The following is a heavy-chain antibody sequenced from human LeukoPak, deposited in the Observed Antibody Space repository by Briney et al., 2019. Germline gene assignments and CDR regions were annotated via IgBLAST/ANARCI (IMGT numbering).Heavy chain of an antibody. J-gene: IGHJ6*02. CDR1: GFTFSSYW. CDR3: ARDQWVHHYYYGMDV. Sequence: GGSLRLSWAASGFTFSSYWMSWVRQAPGKGLEWVANIKQDGSEKYYVDSVKGRFTISRDNAKNSLYLQMNSLRAEDTAVYYCARDQWVHHYYYGMDVWGQGTTVTVSS. V-gene: IGHV3-7*03. D-gene: IGHD1-26*01. CDR2: IKQDGSEK.